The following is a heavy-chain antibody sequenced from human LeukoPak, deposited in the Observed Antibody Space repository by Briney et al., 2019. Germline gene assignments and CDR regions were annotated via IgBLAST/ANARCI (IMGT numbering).Heavy chain of an antibody. CDR3: ARVPPINYGSGVGNFDY. D-gene: IGHD3-10*01. Sequence: ASVKVSCKASGYTFTSYAMNWVRQAPGQGLEWMGIINPSGGSTSYAQKFQGRVTMTRDTSTSTVYMELSSLRSEDTAVYYCARVPPINYGSGVGNFDYWGQGTLVTVSS. CDR2: INPSGGST. J-gene: IGHJ4*02. V-gene: IGHV1-46*01. CDR1: GYTFTSYA.